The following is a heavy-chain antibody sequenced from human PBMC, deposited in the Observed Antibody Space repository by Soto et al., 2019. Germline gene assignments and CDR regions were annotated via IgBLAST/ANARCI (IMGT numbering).Heavy chain of an antibody. V-gene: IGHV1-69*13. CDR3: ARDRGGSSYFDY. D-gene: IGHD1-26*01. Sequence: SVKVSRKASGGTFSSYAISWVRQAPGQGLEWMGGIIPIFGTANYAQKFQGRVTITADESTSTAYMELSSLRSEDTAVYYCARDRGGSSYFDYWGQGTLVTVSS. J-gene: IGHJ4*02. CDR1: GGTFSSYA. CDR2: IIPIFGTA.